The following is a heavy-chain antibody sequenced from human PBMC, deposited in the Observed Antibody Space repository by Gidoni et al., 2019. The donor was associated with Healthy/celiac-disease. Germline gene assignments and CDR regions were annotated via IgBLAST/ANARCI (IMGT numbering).Heavy chain of an antibody. CDR1: GFTFSSYV. V-gene: IGHV3-33*01. CDR2: IWYDGSNK. D-gene: IGHD6-6*01. Sequence: QVQLVESGGGVVQPGWCRRLPCAAAGFTFSSYVMHWVRQAPGKGLEWVAVIWYDGSNKYYADSVKGRFTISRDNSKNTLYLQMNSLRAEDTAVYYCARPGTSYSSSSGEDYFDYWGQGTLVTVSS. CDR3: ARPGTSYSSSSGEDYFDY. J-gene: IGHJ4*02.